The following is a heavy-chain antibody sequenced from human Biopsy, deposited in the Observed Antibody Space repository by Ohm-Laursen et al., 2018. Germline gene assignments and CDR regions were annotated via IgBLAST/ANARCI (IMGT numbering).Heavy chain of an antibody. CDR1: GFTFDDHV. D-gene: IGHD3-3*01. J-gene: IGHJ4*02. V-gene: IGHV3-9*01. Sequence: SLRLSCTASGFTFDDHVMHWVRQAPGKGLEWVSGISWDGGSEGYADSVKGRFTISRDNAKNSLFLQMSSLTTEDTALYYCVRGYSSSWSGYLDHWGQGTLVTVSS. CDR2: ISWDGGSE. CDR3: VRGYSSSWSGYLDH.